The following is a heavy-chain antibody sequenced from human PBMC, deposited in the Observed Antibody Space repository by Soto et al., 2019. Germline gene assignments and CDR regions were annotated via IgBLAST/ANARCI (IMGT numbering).Heavy chain of an antibody. Sequence: LRLSCAASGFTFSSYAMGWVRQGPGKGLEWVAVVSIDGSTHYADSVRGRFTISRDNSKNTLSLQMNSLTAEDTAVYFCAKRRGAGGHFDYWGQGALVTVSS. V-gene: IGHV3-23*01. CDR2: VSIDGST. CDR3: AKRRGAGGHFDY. CDR1: GFTFSSYA. J-gene: IGHJ4*02. D-gene: IGHD2-15*01.